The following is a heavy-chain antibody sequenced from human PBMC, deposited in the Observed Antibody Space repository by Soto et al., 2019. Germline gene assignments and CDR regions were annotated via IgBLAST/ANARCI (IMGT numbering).Heavy chain of an antibody. CDR2: IKSKTDGGTT. D-gene: IGHD2-2*01. CDR3: TTYRLGYCSSTSCYSRY. CDR1: GFTFSNAW. V-gene: IGHV3-15*01. J-gene: IGHJ4*02. Sequence: PVGSLRLSCAASGFTFSNAWMSWVRQAPGKGLEWVGRIKSKTDGGTTDYAAPVKGRFTISRDDPKNTLYLQMNSLKTEDTAVYYCTTYRLGYCSSTSCYSRYWGQGTLVTVSS.